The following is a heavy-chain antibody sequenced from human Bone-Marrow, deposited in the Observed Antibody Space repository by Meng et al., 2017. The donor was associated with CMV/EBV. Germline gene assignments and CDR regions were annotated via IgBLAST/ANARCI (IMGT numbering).Heavy chain of an antibody. CDR3: ARGTGVAPVDGMDV. V-gene: IGHV3-48*03. Sequence: GESLKISCAASGFTFSSYEMNWVRQAPGKGLEWVSYISSSGSTIYYADSVKGRFTISRDNAKNSLYLQMNSLRAEDTAVYYCARGTGVAPVDGMDVWGQGTTVTVSS. CDR2: ISSSGSTI. D-gene: IGHD1-14*01. J-gene: IGHJ6*02. CDR1: GFTFSSYE.